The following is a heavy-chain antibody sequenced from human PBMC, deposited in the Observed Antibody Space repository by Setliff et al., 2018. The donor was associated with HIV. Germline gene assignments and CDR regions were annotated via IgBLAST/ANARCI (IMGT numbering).Heavy chain of an antibody. Sequence: PSETLSLTCAVSGVSISAYYWSWIRQPPGKNPEYIGYIHPSGETYYSPSLMSRLTISLDTANNRFSLRLTSATAADTAIYYCARKAADVSGGGMDVWGQGTTVT. D-gene: IGHD2-15*01. CDR1: GVSISAYY. CDR2: IHPSGET. V-gene: IGHV4-4*08. CDR3: ARKAADVSGGGMDV. J-gene: IGHJ6*02.